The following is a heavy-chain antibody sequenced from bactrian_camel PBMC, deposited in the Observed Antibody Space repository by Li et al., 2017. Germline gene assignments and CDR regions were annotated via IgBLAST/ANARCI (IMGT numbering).Heavy chain of an antibody. V-gene: IGHV3-2*01. Sequence: VQLVESGGGLVQPGGSLRLSCAASGFSFSNRYMSWVRQAPGKGLEWVSSIYSDGSHTYYADSVKGRFTISRDNAKNTVYLQINSLKSEDTALYYCATLYGGNWANPRYFGYWGQGTQVTVS. CDR3: ATLYGGNWANPRYFGY. CDR2: IYSDGSHT. J-gene: IGHJ6*01. D-gene: IGHD6*01. CDR1: GFSFSNRY.